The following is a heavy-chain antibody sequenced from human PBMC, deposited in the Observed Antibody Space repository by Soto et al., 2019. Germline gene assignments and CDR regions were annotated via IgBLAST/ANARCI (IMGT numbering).Heavy chain of an antibody. D-gene: IGHD3-9*01. CDR2: INGDGSSR. CDR3: ARDFGWNLDA. CDR1: GFTASNFW. J-gene: IGHJ2*01. V-gene: IGHV3-74*03. Sequence: VESGGGVFQSGGSLRLSCAASGFTASNFWMHWVRQAPGEGLVWVARINGDGSSRTYADSMKGRLTISRDNAKNMVFLDMKSLRGEDTAVDYFARDFGWNLDAWGRGTLVTVSS.